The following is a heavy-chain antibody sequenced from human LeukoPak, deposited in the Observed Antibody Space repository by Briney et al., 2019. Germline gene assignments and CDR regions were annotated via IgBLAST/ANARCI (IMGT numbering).Heavy chain of an antibody. V-gene: IGHV3-15*01. J-gene: IGHJ4*02. CDR3: TIVRGYCGGDCYS. CDR2: IKSKIDGGTT. CDR1: GFTFSHAW. Sequence: GGSLRLSCAASGFTFSHAWMSWVRQVPGKGLEWVGRIKSKIDGGTTDYAAPVKGRFTISREDSKSTLYLQMNSLETEDTAVYYCTIVRGYCGGDCYSWGQGTLVTVSS. D-gene: IGHD2-21*02.